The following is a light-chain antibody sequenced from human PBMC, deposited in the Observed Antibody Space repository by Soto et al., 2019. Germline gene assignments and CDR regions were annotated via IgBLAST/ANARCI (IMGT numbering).Light chain of an antibody. Sequence: DIQMTQSPSPLSASVGDRVTISCQASQDINNFLNWFQQKPGKAPKLLIYDASYLETGVPSRFSGSGSGTHFSFTINSLQPEDVATYYCQQFDNLPLTFGGGTKVEIK. V-gene: IGKV1-33*01. CDR2: DAS. J-gene: IGKJ4*01. CDR3: QQFDNLPLT. CDR1: QDINNF.